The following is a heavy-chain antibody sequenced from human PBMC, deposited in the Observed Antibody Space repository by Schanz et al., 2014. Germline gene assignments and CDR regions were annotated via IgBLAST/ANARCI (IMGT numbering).Heavy chain of an antibody. J-gene: IGHJ5*02. CDR2: MNPNSGNT. D-gene: IGHD2-2*01. CDR1: GYTFNNYA. V-gene: IGHV1-8*01. Sequence: QVQLVQSGAEVKKPGASVKVSCKASGYTFNNYAINWVRQATGQGLEWMGWMNPNSGNTNYAQKLQGRVTMTTDTSTSTAYMELRSLRSDDTAVYYCARGSPPYCTSTSCYLEPWGQGTLVTVSS. CDR3: ARGSPPYCTSTSCYLEP.